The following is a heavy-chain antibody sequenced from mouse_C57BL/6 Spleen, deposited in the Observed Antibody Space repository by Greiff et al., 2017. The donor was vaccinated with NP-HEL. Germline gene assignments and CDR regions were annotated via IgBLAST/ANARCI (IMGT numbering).Heavy chain of an antibody. D-gene: IGHD2-5*01. J-gene: IGHJ2*01. V-gene: IGHV1-76*01. CDR1: GYTFTDYS. Sequence: QVHVKQSGAELVRPGASVKLSCKASGYTFTDYSINWVKQRPGQGLEWIARIYPGSGNTYYNEKFKGKATLTAEKSSSTAYMQLSSLTSEDSAVYCCARHGDSNYYFDYWGQGTTLTVSS. CDR3: ARHGDSNYYFDY. CDR2: IYPGSGNT.